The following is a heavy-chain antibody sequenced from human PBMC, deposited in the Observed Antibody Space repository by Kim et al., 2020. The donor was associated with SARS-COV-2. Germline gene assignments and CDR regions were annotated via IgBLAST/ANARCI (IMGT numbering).Heavy chain of an antibody. CDR3: ARGWQQLKSGMDV. CDR2: IYYSGST. D-gene: IGHD6-13*01. V-gene: IGHV4-61*01. CDR1: GGSVSSGSYY. J-gene: IGHJ6*02. Sequence: SETLSLTCTVSGGSVSSGSYYWSWIRQPPGKGLEWIGYIYYSGSTNYNPSLKSRVTISVDTSKNQFSLKLSSVTAADTAVYYCARGWQQLKSGMDVWGQGTTVTVSS.